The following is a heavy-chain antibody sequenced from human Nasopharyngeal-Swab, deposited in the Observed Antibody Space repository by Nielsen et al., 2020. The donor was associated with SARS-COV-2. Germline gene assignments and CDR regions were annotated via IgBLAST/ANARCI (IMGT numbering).Heavy chain of an antibody. CDR3: ARGAFGLDHSWFDP. D-gene: IGHD3/OR15-3a*01. V-gene: IGHV1-8*01. CDR2: MNPKSGEV. J-gene: IGHJ5*02. Sequence: WGRHASEQGIEWMAWMNPKSGEVGYEQKFRGRVTMTRNTATATAYMELSGLRHEDTAVYYCARGAFGLDHSWFDPWGQGTLVTVSS.